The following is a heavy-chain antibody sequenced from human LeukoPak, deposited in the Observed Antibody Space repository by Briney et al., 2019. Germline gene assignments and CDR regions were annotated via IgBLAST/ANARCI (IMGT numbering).Heavy chain of an antibody. Sequence: ASVKVSCKASGYTFTNYGVAWVRQAPGQGLEWMGWIYVYNGNTDYAQNLQGRATMTTDTSTSTAYMELRSLRSDDTAVYYCAREVEYSAFDIWGQGTMVTVSS. CDR1: GYTFTNYG. D-gene: IGHD6-6*01. CDR2: IYVYNGNT. J-gene: IGHJ3*02. CDR3: AREVEYSAFDI. V-gene: IGHV1-18*01.